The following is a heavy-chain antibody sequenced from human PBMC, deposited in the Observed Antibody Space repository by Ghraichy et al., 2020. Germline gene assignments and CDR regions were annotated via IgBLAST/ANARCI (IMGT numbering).Heavy chain of an antibody. Sequence: SQTLSLTCAITGDSVSSNTVTWNWIRQSPSRGLEWLGRTYYRSKWYNDYAVSLKSPIIINANTSKNQFSLQLNSVTPEDTAVYYCVRRAVGVRGLDSWGQGTLVTVSS. V-gene: IGHV6-1*01. D-gene: IGHD6-19*01. J-gene: IGHJ4*02. CDR1: GDSVSSNTVT. CDR3: VRRAVGVRGLDS. CDR2: TYYRSKWYN.